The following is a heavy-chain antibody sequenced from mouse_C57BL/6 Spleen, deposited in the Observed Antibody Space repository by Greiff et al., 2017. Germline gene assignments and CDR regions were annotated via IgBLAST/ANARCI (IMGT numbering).Heavy chain of an antibody. CDR2: INYDGSST. V-gene: IGHV5-16*01. CDR1: GFTFSDYY. Sequence: EVNVVESEGGLVQPGSSMKLSCTASGFTFSDYYMAWVRQVPEKGLEWVSNINYDGSSTYYLDSLKSRFIISRDNAKNILYLQMSSLKSEDTATYYCAREPTGYFDYWGQGTTRTVSS. J-gene: IGHJ2*01. CDR3: AREPTGYFDY.